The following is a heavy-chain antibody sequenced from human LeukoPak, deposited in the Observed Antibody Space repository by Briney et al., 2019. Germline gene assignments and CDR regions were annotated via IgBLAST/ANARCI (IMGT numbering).Heavy chain of an antibody. V-gene: IGHV4-61*05. J-gene: IGHJ6*03. CDR1: GDSINNNVYY. CDR2: IYYSGST. D-gene: IGHD5-18*01. CDR3: ARLHTAMVPNYYYYYMDV. Sequence: MSSETLSLTCTVSGDSINNNVYYWGWIRQPPGKGLEWIGYIYYSGSTNYNPSLKSRVTVSVDTSKNQFSLKLSSVTAADTAVYYCARLHTAMVPNYYYYYMDVWGKGTTVTISS.